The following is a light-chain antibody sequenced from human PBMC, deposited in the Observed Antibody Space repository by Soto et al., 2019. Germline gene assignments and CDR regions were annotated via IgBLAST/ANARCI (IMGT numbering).Light chain of an antibody. CDR3: QQYNNPART. CDR2: GAS. J-gene: IGKJ1*01. Sequence: EIVMTPSPATLSVSPGERATLSCRASQSVSSNLAWYQQKPGQAPRLLIYGASTRATGIPARFSGSGSGTEFTLTISSLQSEDFAVYYCQQYNNPARTFGQGTKVDIK. CDR1: QSVSSN. V-gene: IGKV3-15*01.